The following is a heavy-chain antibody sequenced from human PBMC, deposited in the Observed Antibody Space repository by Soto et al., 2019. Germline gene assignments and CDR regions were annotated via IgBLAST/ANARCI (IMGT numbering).Heavy chain of an antibody. CDR1: GYGFTTYG. Sequence: QVHLVQSGAEVKKPGASVKVSCKGSGYGFTTYGITWVRQAHGQGLEGMAWISAHNGNTNYAQKLQGRVTVTRDTSTSTAYMELRSLRSDDTAVYYCARGGYGDYWGQGALVTVSS. CDR3: ARGGYGDY. CDR2: ISAHNGNT. D-gene: IGHD1-1*01. V-gene: IGHV1-18*01. J-gene: IGHJ4*02.